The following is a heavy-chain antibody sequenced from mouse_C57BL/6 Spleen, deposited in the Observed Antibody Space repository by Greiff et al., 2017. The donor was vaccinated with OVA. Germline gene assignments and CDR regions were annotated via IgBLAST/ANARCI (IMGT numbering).Heavy chain of an antibody. J-gene: IGHJ2*01. CDR1: GYSITSGYY. V-gene: IGHV3-6*01. Sequence: VQLQQSGPGLVKPSQSLSLTCSVTGYSITSGYYWNWIRQFPGNKLEWMGYISYDGSNNYNPSLKDRISITRDTSKNQFFLKLNSVTTEDTATYYCARVTTVFPYFDYWGQGTTLTVSS. CDR3: ARVTTVFPYFDY. D-gene: IGHD1-1*01. CDR2: ISYDGSN.